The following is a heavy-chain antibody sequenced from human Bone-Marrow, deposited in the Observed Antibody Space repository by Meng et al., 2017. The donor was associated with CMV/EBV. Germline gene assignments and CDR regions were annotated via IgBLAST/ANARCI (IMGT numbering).Heavy chain of an antibody. Sequence: GESLKISCAASGFTFSSYSMNWVRQAPGKRLEWVSSISSSSSYIYYADSVEGRFTISRDNAKNSLYLQMNSLRAEDTAVYYCARVKYDSSGFYFDYWGQGTLVTVSS. J-gene: IGHJ4*02. CDR1: GFTFSSYS. CDR3: ARVKYDSSGFYFDY. CDR2: ISSSSSYI. D-gene: IGHD3-22*01. V-gene: IGHV3-21*01.